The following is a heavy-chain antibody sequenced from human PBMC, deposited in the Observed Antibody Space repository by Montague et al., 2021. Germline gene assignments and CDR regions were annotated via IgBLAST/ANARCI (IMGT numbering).Heavy chain of an antibody. CDR2: IYDSGTT. Sequence: SETLSLTCTVTGGSISEFYWRWIRQSPEKGLEWIGYIYDSGTTNYNPSLKSRVTISADTSMNQFSLNLRSVTAADTAVYFCARRLVIRAPFDYWGQGTLVTVSS. J-gene: IGHJ4*02. CDR3: ARRLVIRAPFDY. D-gene: IGHD2-21*01. CDR1: GGSISEFY. V-gene: IGHV4-59*08.